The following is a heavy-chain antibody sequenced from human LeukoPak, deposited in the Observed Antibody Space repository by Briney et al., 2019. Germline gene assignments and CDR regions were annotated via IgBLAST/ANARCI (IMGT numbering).Heavy chain of an antibody. V-gene: IGHV3-30*02. D-gene: IGHD2-8*01. Sequence: HSGGSLRLSCAASGFTFDDYGMSWVRQAPGKGLEWVAYIQYDGSNAQYADSVKGRFSISRDSSKNILYLQMNSLRAEDTAVYYCAKDRCSNGVGCYYYYMDVWGKGTTVTISS. J-gene: IGHJ6*03. CDR1: GFTFDDYG. CDR2: IQYDGSNA. CDR3: AKDRCSNGVGCYYYYMDV.